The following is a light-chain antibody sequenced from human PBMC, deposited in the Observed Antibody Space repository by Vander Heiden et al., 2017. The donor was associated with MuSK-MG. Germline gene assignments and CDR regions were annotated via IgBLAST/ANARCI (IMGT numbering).Light chain of an antibody. V-gene: IGKV3-15*01. CDR2: GAS. Sequence: EVVMTQSPATLSVSPGERATRSCRASESVSSNLAWYQKKPGQAPRLLIYGASTSATGIPARFSGSGSGTEFTLTISSLQSEDFAVYYCQQYDSWPPTFGQGTKVEIK. CDR1: ESVSSN. J-gene: IGKJ1*01. CDR3: QQYDSWPPT.